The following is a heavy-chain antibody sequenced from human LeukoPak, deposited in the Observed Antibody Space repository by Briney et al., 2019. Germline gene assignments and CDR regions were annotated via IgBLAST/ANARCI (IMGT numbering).Heavy chain of an antibody. D-gene: IGHD2-15*01. CDR1: GFSLSTIRVG. CDR3: VHIRATPQPAAVNWFGP. J-gene: IGHJ5*02. V-gene: IGHV2-5*02. CDR2: IYWDDDK. Sequence: SGPTLVNPTQTLTLTCTFSGFSLSTIRVGVGWIRQPPGKALEWLALIYWDDDKRYSPSLKSRLTITKNTSKNQVVFTMTNMDPVDTATYYCVHIRATPQPAAVNWFGPWGQGTLVTVSS.